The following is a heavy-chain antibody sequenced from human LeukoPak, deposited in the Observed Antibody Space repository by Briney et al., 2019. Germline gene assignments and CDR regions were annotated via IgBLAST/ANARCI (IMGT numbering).Heavy chain of an antibody. CDR3: AREPPGY. CDR2: IYTNGGA. Sequence: SQTLSLTCTVSGGSVTSGNYYWNWIRQPAGKGLEWIGRIYTNGGASYNPSLKSRVTISIDASKNQVFLKLSSVTAADTAVYYCAREPPGYWGQGILVTVSS. V-gene: IGHV4-61*02. CDR1: GGSVTSGNYY. J-gene: IGHJ4*02.